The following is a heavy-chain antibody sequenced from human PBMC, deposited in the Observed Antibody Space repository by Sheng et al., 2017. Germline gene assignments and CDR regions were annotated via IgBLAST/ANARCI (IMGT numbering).Heavy chain of an antibody. CDR2: IYYSGST. CDR3: ARDVAVAGTGDAFDI. CDR1: GGSISSYY. D-gene: IGHD6-19*01. V-gene: IGHV4-59*01. Sequence: QVQLQESGPGLVKPSETLSLTCTVSGGSISSYYWSWIRQPPGKGLEWIGYIYYSGSTNYNPSLKSRVTISVDTSKNQFSLKLSSVTAADTAVYYCARDVAVAGTGDAFDIWGQGTMVTVSS. J-gene: IGHJ3*02.